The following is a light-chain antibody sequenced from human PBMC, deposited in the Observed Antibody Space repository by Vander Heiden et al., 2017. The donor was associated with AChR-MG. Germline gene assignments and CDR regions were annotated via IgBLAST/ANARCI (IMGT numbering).Light chain of an antibody. CDR1: NSDVGSYDY. CDR3: SSYTSISSWV. Sequence: QSALTQPASVSGSPGQSITIPCTGTNSDVGSYDYVSWHQQHPGKAPKLIIFDVSDRPSAVSNRFSGSKYGTTASLTISGLQAEDEADYYCSSYTSISSWVFGGGTKLTVL. CDR2: DVS. V-gene: IGLV2-14*01. J-gene: IGLJ3*02.